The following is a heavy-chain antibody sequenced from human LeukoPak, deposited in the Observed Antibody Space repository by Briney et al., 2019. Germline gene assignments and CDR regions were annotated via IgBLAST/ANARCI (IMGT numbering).Heavy chain of an antibody. V-gene: IGHV3-30*18. J-gene: IGHJ4*02. CDR1: GFTFSSYG. D-gene: IGHD5-18*01. Sequence: GGSLRLSCAASGFTFSSYGMHCVGQAPGKGLEWVAVISYDGSNKYYADSVKGRFTISRDNSKNTLYLQMNSLGAEDTAVYYCAKEKKGRGYSYGDYWGQGTLVTVSS. CDR2: ISYDGSNK. CDR3: AKEKKGRGYSYGDY.